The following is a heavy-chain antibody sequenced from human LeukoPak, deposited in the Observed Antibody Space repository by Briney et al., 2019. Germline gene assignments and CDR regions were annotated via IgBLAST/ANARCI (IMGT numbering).Heavy chain of an antibody. CDR2: INHSGST. CDR3: ARGGYSGYAH. CDR1: GGSFSGYY. V-gene: IGHV4-34*01. D-gene: IGHD5-12*01. J-gene: IGHJ4*02. Sequence: SETLSLTCAVYGGSFSGYYWSWIRQPPGKGLEWIGEINHSGSTNYNPSLKSRVTISVDTSKDQFSLKLSSVTAADTAVYYCARGGYSGYAHWGQGTLVTVSS.